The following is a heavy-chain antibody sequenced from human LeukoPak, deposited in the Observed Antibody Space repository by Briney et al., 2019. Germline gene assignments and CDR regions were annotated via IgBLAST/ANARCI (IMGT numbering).Heavy chain of an antibody. J-gene: IGHJ3*02. Sequence: TSQTLSLTCTVSGGSISSGGHSWSWIRQPPGKGLEWIGYIYHSGSGSTYYNPSLKSRVTISIDKSKNQFSLKLSSVTAADTAVYYCARTVDYGDAFYIWGQGTMVPSLQ. CDR3: ARTVDYGDAFYI. CDR1: GGSISSGGHS. D-gene: IGHD4-17*01. CDR2: IYHSGSGST. V-gene: IGHV4-30-2*01.